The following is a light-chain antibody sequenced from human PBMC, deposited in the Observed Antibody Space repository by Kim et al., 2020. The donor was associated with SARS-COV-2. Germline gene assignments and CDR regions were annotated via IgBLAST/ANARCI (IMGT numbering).Light chain of an antibody. CDR2: GDK. J-gene: IGLJ1*01. V-gene: IGLV1-40*01. CDR1: RSNIGANNG. CDR3: QSYDNSLRGYV. Sequence: QSVLTQPPSVSGAPGRTVTISCTGSRSNIGANNGVHWYQQLPRTAPKVLIFGDKNRPSGVPDRFSGSKSGSSAYLAVTDLHGEDEAEYYCQSYDNSLRGYVFGTGTKVTVL.